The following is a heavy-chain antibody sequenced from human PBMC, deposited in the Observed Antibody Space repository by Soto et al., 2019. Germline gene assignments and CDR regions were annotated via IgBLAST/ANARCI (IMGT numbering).Heavy chain of an antibody. CDR2: IYYSGST. CDR3: ARLVGNSLLDH. Sequence: SETLSLTCTVSGGSISSYYWSWIRQPPGKGLEWIGYIYYSGSTNYNPSLKSRVTISVDTSKNQFSLQLNSVTPADTAMYYCARLVGNSLLDHWGQGTLVTVSS. V-gene: IGHV4-59*12. J-gene: IGHJ4*02. CDR1: GGSISSYY. D-gene: IGHD6-13*01.